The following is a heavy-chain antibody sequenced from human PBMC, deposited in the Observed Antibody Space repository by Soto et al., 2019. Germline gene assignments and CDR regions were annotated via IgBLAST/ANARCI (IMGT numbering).Heavy chain of an antibody. CDR2: IIPFLDVT. CDR1: GDTFSRHN. CDR3: ASGTALDVDY. V-gene: IGHV1-69*02. Sequence: QVPLLQSGTEVKKPGSSVKVSCKASGDTFSRHNIAWVRQAPGQGLEWMGRIIPFLDVTTYAQKFRGRVAIFADNSTSKVYMQLNSLRSEDTAVYFGASGTALDVDYWGQGTLVTVSS. J-gene: IGHJ4*02. D-gene: IGHD2-21*02.